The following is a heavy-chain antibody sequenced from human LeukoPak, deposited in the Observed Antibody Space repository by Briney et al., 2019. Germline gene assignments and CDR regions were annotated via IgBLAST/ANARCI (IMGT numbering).Heavy chain of an antibody. CDR2: IYPGDSDT. J-gene: IGHJ6*02. CDR3: ARRQAPCNTGVCYTLYGMDV. V-gene: IGHV5-51*01. Sequence: RGESLQISCKGSGYSFSSYWIGWVRQMPGKGLEWMGIIYPGDSDTRYSPSFQGQVTISADKSISTAYLQWSSLKASDTAMYYCARRQAPCNTGVCYTLYGMDVWGQGTTVTVSS. CDR1: GYSFSSYW. D-gene: IGHD2-8*01.